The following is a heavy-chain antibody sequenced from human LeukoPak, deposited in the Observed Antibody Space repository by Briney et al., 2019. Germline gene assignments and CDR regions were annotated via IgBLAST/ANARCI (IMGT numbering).Heavy chain of an antibody. J-gene: IGHJ6*02. Sequence: GGSLRLSCAASGFTFSSNYMSWVRQAPGKGLEWVSVIYSGGSTYYADSVKGRFTISRDNSKNTLYLQMNSLRAEDTAVYYCASSAYDILTGYSKTYYYYGMDVWGQGTTVTVSS. CDR1: GFTFSSNY. CDR2: IYSGGST. D-gene: IGHD3-9*01. CDR3: ASSAYDILTGYSKTYYYYGMDV. V-gene: IGHV3-53*01.